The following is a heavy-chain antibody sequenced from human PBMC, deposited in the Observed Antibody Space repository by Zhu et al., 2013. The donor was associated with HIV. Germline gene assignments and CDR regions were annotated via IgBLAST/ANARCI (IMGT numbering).Heavy chain of an antibody. D-gene: IGHD6-13*01. V-gene: IGHV1-2*02. CDR1: GHTFTDDY. CDR3: AREQQLALYYYYYGLDV. CDR2: INPDSGGT. Sequence: VKKPGASVKVSCKASGHTFTDDYIHWVRQAPGQGLEWMGWINPDSGGTNYAQHFQGRVTMTRDTSINTAYMELSRLRSDDTAIYYCAREQQLALYYYYYGLDVWGQGTTVTVSS. J-gene: IGHJ6*02.